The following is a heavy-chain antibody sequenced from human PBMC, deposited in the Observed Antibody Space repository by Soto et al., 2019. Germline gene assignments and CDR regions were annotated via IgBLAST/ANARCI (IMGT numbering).Heavy chain of an antibody. CDR3: ARHPDIRYFDWSPGFDY. V-gene: IGHV4-59*08. CDR2: IYYSGST. Sequence: SETLSLICTVSGDSISAYSWSWIRHPPGKGLEWIGYIYYSGSTNYNPSLKSRVTISVDTSKNQFSLKLSSVTAADTAVYYCARHPDIRYFDWSPGFDYWGQGTLVTVSS. D-gene: IGHD3-9*01. CDR1: GDSISAYS. J-gene: IGHJ4*02.